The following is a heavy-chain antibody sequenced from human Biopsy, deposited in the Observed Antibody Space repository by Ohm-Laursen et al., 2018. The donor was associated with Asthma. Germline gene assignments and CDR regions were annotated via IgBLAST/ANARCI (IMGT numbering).Heavy chain of an antibody. Sequence: GASVKVSCKASGYTFIHFAIHWVRQAPGQRLEWMGWINAGNGNTKYSQKFQGRVSITRDTSASTAYMELRSLRSEDTAAYYCARTYYDFLTGQVKDAFGIWGQGTMVTVSS. V-gene: IGHV1-3*01. CDR3: ARTYYDFLTGQVKDAFGI. CDR2: INAGNGNT. D-gene: IGHD3-9*01. CDR1: GYTFIHFA. J-gene: IGHJ3*02.